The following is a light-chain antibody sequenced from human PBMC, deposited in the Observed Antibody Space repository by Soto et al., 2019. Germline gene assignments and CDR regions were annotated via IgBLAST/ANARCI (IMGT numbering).Light chain of an antibody. Sequence: QSVLTQPPSVSGAPGQRVTMSCTGSNSNIGAGYDVHWYQQLPGTAPKLLIYGNSNRPSGVPDRFSGSKSGTSASLTIIGLQAEDEADYYCQSYGDSLSGYVFGTGTKSPS. CDR3: QSYGDSLSGYV. J-gene: IGLJ1*01. CDR1: NSNIGAGYD. CDR2: GNS. V-gene: IGLV1-40*01.